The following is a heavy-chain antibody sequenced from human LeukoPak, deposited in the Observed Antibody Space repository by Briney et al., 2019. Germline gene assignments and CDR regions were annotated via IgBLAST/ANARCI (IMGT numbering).Heavy chain of an antibody. D-gene: IGHD6-19*01. CDR2: IYSGGRT. CDR3: ARDRGDSSGWYGTWI. Sequence: GGPLRLSCAASGFTVSSNYMSWVRQAPGKGLGWVSVIYSGGRTYYADSVKGRFTISRDNSKNTLYLQMNSLRAEDTAVYYCARDRGDSSGWYGTWIWGQGTMVTVSS. CDR1: GFTVSSNY. J-gene: IGHJ3*02. V-gene: IGHV3-66*01.